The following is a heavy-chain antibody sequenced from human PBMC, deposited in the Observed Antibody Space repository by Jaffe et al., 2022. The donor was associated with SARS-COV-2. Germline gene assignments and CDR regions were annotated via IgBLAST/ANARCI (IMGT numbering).Heavy chain of an antibody. V-gene: IGHV4-59*01. CDR1: GGSISSYY. J-gene: IGHJ6*02. Sequence: QVQLQESGPGLVKPSETLSLTCTVSGGSISSYYWSWIRQPPGKGLEWIGYIYYSGSTNYNPSLKSRVTISVDTSKNQFSLKLSSVTAADTAVYYCARGRWIQLSYGMDVWGQGTTVTVSS. CDR2: IYYSGST. D-gene: IGHD5-18*01. CDR3: ARGRWIQLSYGMDV.